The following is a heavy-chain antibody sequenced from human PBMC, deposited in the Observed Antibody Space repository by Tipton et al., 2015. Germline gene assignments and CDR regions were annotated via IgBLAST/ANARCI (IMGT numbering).Heavy chain of an antibody. CDR1: AYSISSDYY. CDR3: ACQDYDSLTRDYQTVDY. CDR2: ISHSGNT. D-gene: IGHD3-9*01. Sequence: TLSLTCAVSAYSISSDYYWGWIRQPPGKGLEWTGPISHSGNTYYNPSLKSRVTMSRDTSKNQFSLKLTSVTAADTAVYYCACQDYDSLTRDYQTVDYWGQGTLVTVSS. V-gene: IGHV4-38-2*01. J-gene: IGHJ4*02.